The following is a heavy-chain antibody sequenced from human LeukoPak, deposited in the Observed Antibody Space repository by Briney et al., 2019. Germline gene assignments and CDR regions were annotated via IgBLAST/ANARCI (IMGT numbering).Heavy chain of an antibody. CDR2: ISGSGGST. V-gene: IGHV3-23*01. D-gene: IGHD3-9*01. Sequence: GGSLRLSCAASGVTFSSYAMSWVRQAPGKGLEWVSAISGSGGSTYYADSVKGRFTISRDNSKTTLYLQMTSLRAEETAVYYCAKALYYDILTGYWPFDYWGQGTLVTVSS. CDR3: AKALYYDILTGYWPFDY. J-gene: IGHJ4*02. CDR1: GVTFSSYA.